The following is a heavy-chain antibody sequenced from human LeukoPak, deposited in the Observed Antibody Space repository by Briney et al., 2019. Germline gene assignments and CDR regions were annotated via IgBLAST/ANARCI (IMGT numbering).Heavy chain of an antibody. Sequence: PGASLRLSCAASGFTFSSYAMSWVRQAPGKGLEWVSAISGSGGSTYYADSVKGRFTISRDNSKNTLYLQMNSLRAEDTAVYYCARDRVTMVRGVIIFYGMDVWGKGTTVTVSS. J-gene: IGHJ6*04. CDR3: ARDRVTMVRGVIIFYGMDV. D-gene: IGHD3-10*01. CDR2: ISGSGGST. V-gene: IGHV3-23*01. CDR1: GFTFSSYA.